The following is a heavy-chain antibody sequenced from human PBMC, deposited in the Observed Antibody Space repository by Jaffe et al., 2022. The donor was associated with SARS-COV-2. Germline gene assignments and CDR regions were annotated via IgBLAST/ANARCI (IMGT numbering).Heavy chain of an antibody. CDR3: TRTKLMRLFDY. Sequence: EVQLVESGGGLVQPGRSLRLSCTASGFTFGDYAMSWVRQAPGKGLEWVGFIRSKAYGGTTEYAASVKGRFTISRDDSKSIAYLQMNSLKTEDTAVYYCTRTKLMRLFDYWGQGTLVTVSS. CDR2: IRSKAYGGTT. D-gene: IGHD3-16*01. V-gene: IGHV3-49*04. J-gene: IGHJ4*02. CDR1: GFTFGDYA.